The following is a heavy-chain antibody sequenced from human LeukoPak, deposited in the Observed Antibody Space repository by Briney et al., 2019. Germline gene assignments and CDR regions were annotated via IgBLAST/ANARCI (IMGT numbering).Heavy chain of an antibody. Sequence: SVKVSCKASGGTFSSYAISWVRQAPGQGLEWMGGIIPIFGTANYAQKFQGRVTITADESTSTAYMELSSLRSEDTAVYYCARSEEDYDNGLFRGGFDPWGQGTLVTVSS. CDR3: ARSEEDYDNGLFRGGFDP. CDR2: IIPIFGTA. CDR1: GGTFSSYA. V-gene: IGHV1-69*13. D-gene: IGHD3-9*01. J-gene: IGHJ5*02.